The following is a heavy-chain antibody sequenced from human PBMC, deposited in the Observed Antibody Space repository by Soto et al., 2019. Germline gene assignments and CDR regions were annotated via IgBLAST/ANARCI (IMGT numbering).Heavy chain of an antibody. J-gene: IGHJ4*02. Sequence: QVQLVQSGAEVKKPGSSVKVSCKASGGTFSSYAISWVRQAPGQGLEWMGGIIPIFGTANYAQKFRGRVTITADESTSTAYMELSSLRSEDTAVYYCARGFAKDYYDSSGYSFDYWGQGTLVTVSS. D-gene: IGHD3-22*01. CDR2: IIPIFGTA. CDR1: GGTFSSYA. CDR3: ARGFAKDYYDSSGYSFDY. V-gene: IGHV1-69*01.